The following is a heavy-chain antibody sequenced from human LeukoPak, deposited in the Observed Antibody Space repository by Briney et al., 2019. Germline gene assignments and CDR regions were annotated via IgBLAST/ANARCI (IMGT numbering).Heavy chain of an antibody. CDR1: GGSISRSNW. CDR2: IYDNGST. D-gene: IGHD1-1*01. V-gene: IGHV4-4*02. CDR3: ARVSWFPGTSYYYMDV. Sequence: SETLSLTCAVSGGSISRSNWWSWVRQSPGKGLEWIGEIYDNGSTDYNPSLKSRVTISVDKSKNQFSLKLSSVTAADTAVYYCARVSWFPGTSYYYMDVWGKGTTVTVSS. J-gene: IGHJ6*03.